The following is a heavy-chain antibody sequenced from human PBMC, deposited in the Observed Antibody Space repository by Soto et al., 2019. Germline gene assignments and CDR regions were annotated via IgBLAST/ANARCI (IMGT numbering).Heavy chain of an antibody. CDR3: AKHVTDSGTRCYDS. CDR1: GGPITYW. V-gene: IGHV4-4*02. D-gene: IGHD1-1*01. CDR2: VYQRGGT. Sequence: QVQLQESGPGLVSPSGTLSLTCAVSGGPITYWLSWVRQSPGKGLEWIGEVYQRGGTNYIPSLKSRVTISIDNYRHQIFLHLTSVTAADTAVYFCAKHVTDSGTRCYDSWGQGILVTVSS. J-gene: IGHJ5*02.